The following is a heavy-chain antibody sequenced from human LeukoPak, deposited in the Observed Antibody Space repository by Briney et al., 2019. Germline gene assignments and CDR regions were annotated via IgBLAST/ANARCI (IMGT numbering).Heavy chain of an antibody. D-gene: IGHD4-17*01. CDR3: ARESPNYGDYAFDY. CDR1: GGTFSSYT. V-gene: IGHV1-18*01. Sequence: AASVKVSCKASGGTFSSYTINWVRQAPGQGLEWMGWISAYNGNTNYAQKLQGRVTMTTDTSTSTAYMELRSLRSDDTAVYYCARESPNYGDYAFDYWGQGTLVTVSS. CDR2: ISAYNGNT. J-gene: IGHJ4*02.